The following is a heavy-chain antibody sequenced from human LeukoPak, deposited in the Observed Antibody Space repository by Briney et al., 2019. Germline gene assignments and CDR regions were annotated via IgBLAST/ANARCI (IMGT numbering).Heavy chain of an antibody. Sequence: ASVKVSCKASGYTFTSYYMHWVRQAPGQGLEWMGWINPNSGGTNYAQKFQGRVTMTRDTSISTAYMELSRLRSDDTAVYYCARAKYYDYVWGSSSGNWFDPWGQGTLVTVSS. J-gene: IGHJ5*02. CDR3: ARAKYYDYVWGSSSGNWFDP. D-gene: IGHD3-16*01. CDR1: GYTFTSYY. CDR2: INPNSGGT. V-gene: IGHV1-2*02.